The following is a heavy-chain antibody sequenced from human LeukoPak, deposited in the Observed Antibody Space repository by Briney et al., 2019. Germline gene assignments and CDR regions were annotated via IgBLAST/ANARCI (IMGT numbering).Heavy chain of an antibody. CDR2: ISGSGGTT. V-gene: IGHV3-23*01. D-gene: IGHD3-22*01. CDR1: GFTFNSYA. J-gene: IGHJ4*02. Sequence: GGSLRLSCAAYGFTFNSYAMSWVRQAPGKGLEWVSAISGSGGTTYYADSVKGRFTISRDNSKNTLFLQVNSLRAEDTAVYYCAKRDFYSSAYYYWYYFDNWGQGTLVTVSS. CDR3: AKRDFYSSAYYYWYYFDN.